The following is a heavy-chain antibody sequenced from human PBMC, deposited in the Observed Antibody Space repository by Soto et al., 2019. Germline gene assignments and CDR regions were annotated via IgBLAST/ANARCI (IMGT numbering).Heavy chain of an antibody. V-gene: IGHV3-23*01. CDR3: ARDPGWGAFDI. CDR1: RFTFNSYA. CDR2: ISGSGGST. Sequence: PGGSMRLSCAACRFTFNSYAMSWVRQAPGKGLEWVSAISGSGGSTYYADSVKGRFTISRDNAQNSLSLQMHSLRAEDTAVYYCARDPGWGAFDIWGQGTMVTVSS. D-gene: IGHD1-26*01. J-gene: IGHJ3*02.